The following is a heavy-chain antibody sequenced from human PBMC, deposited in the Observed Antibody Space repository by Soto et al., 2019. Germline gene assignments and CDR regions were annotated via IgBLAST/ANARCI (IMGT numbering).Heavy chain of an antibody. CDR2: MYHSGST. V-gene: IGHV4-30-2*05. D-gene: IGHD3-22*01. J-gene: IGHJ3*01. CDR3: ARVSHDSSPS. CDR1: GGSISSGGYS. Sequence: TLSLTCAVSGGSISSGGYSWSWIRQPPGKGLEWIGYMYHSGSTYYNPSLKSRITINPDTSKNQFSLQLNSVTPEDTAVYYCARVSHDSSPSWGQGTMVTVSS.